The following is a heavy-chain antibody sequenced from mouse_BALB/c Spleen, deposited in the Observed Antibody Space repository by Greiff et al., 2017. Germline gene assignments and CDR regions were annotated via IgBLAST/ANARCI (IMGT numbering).Heavy chain of an antibody. CDR1: GYTFTSYW. J-gene: IGHJ3*01. D-gene: IGHD1-2*01. V-gene: IGHV1S22*01. CDR3: TRGALLRPFAY. CDR2: IYPGSGST. Sequence: LQHPGSELVRPGASVKLSCKASGYTFTSYWMHWVKQRPGQGLEWIGNIYPGSGSTNYDEKFKSKATLTVDTSSSTAYMQLSSLTSEDSAVYYCTRGALLRPFAYWGQGTLVTVSA.